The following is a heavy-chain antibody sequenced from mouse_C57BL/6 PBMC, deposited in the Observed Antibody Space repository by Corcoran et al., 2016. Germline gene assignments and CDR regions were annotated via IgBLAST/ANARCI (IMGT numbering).Heavy chain of an antibody. Sequence: EVQLQQSGPELVKPGASVKISCKASGYTFTDYYMNWVKQSHGKSLEWIGDINPNNGGTSYNQKFKGKATLTVDKSYSTAYMELRSLTSEDSAVYYCAREAPWGYWGQGTTLTVSS. CDR1: GYTFTDYY. J-gene: IGHJ2*01. D-gene: IGHD4-1*01. V-gene: IGHV1-26*01. CDR3: AREAPWGY. CDR2: INPNNGGT.